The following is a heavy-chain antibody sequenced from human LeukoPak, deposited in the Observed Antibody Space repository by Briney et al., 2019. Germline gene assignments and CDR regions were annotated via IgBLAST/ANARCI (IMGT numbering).Heavy chain of an antibody. Sequence: SETLSLTCTVAGGTINSYWSWIRQPAGKGLEWIGRISGNGTITYNPALQSRLSISIDTSKNQFSLKLMSVTAADTAVYYCARVRDTSGYFYYYYMDVWGKGTTVTVSS. V-gene: IGHV4-4*07. J-gene: IGHJ6*03. D-gene: IGHD3-22*01. CDR1: GGTINSY. CDR3: ARVRDTSGYFYYYYMDV. CDR2: ISGNGTI.